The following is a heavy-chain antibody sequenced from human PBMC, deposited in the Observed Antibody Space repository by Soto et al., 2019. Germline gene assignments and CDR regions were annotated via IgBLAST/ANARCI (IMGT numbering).Heavy chain of an antibody. D-gene: IGHD2-15*01. CDR1: GYTFTSYD. V-gene: IGHV1-8*01. J-gene: IGHJ4*02. CDR2: MNPNGGNT. Sequence: QVQLVQSGAEVKKPGASVKVSCKASGYTFTSYDINWVRQATGQGLEWMGWMNPNGGNTGYAQKYQGRVTMTKNTSIRTAYMELSSLRSEDTAVYYCARLFCSGGSCYGVYFDYWGQGTLVTVSS. CDR3: ARLFCSGGSCYGVYFDY.